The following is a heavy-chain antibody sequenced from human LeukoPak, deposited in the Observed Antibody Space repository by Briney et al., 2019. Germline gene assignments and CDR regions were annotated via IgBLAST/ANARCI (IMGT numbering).Heavy chain of an antibody. V-gene: IGHV3-23*01. CDR1: GFTFDDHG. D-gene: IGHD5-12*01. CDR2: ISGSGGST. Sequence: PGGSLRLSCEAYGFTFDDHGMSWVRQASRKGLEWVSAISGSGGSTYYADSVKGRFTISRDNSKNALYLQMNSLRAEDTAVYYCAKDSPRRNSGHDGWGQGTLVTVSS. J-gene: IGHJ4*02. CDR3: AKDSPRRNSGHDG.